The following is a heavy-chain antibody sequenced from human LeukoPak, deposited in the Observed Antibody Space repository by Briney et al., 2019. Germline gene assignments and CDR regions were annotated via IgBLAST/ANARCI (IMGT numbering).Heavy chain of an antibody. J-gene: IGHJ4*02. CDR2: IYTSGST. CDR3: ARDRGFGGDAPYYFDY. V-gene: IGHV4-4*07. Sequence: ASETLSLTCTVSGGSISSYYWSWIRQPAGKGLEWIGRIYTSGSTNYNPSLESRVTMSVDTSKNQFSLKPSSVTAADTAVYYCARDRGFGGDAPYYFDYWGQGTLVTVSS. D-gene: IGHD2-8*01. CDR1: GGSISSYY.